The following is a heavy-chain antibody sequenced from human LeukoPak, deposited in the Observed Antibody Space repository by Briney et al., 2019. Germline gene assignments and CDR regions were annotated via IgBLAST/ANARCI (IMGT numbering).Heavy chain of an antibody. CDR2: INPNSGGT. Sequence: ASVKVSCKASGYTFTSYAMNWVRQAPGQGLEWMGWINPNSGGTNYAQKFQGRVTMTRDTSISTAYMELSRLRSDDTAVYYCARGPIYCGGDCYSGVYYYYMDVWGKGTTVTVSS. V-gene: IGHV1-2*02. D-gene: IGHD2-21*02. CDR3: ARGPIYCGGDCYSGVYYYYMDV. CDR1: GYTFTSYA. J-gene: IGHJ6*03.